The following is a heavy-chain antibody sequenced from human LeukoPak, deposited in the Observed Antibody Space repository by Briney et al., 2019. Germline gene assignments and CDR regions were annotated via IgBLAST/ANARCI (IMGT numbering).Heavy chain of an antibody. V-gene: IGHV4-39*01. CDR2: IYYSGST. Sequence: SETLSLTCTVSGGSISSSSYYWGWIRQPPGKGRKWIGSIYYSGSTYYNPSLKSRVTISVDTSKNQFSLKLSSVTAADTAVYYCARLRDYGDYFDYWGQGTVLTVSS. D-gene: IGHD4-17*01. CDR1: GGSISSSSYY. CDR3: ARLRDYGDYFDY. J-gene: IGHJ4*02.